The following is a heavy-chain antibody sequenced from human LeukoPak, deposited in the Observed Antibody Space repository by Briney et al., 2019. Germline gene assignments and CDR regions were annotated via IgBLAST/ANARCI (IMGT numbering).Heavy chain of an antibody. Sequence: SETLSLTCAVYGGSFGGYYWSWIRQPPGKGLEWIGEINHSGSTNYNPSLKSRVTISVDTSKNQFSLKLSSVTAADTAVYYCARAGNYYDSSGYERYFDYWGQGTLVTVSS. V-gene: IGHV4-34*01. CDR2: INHSGST. CDR1: GGSFGGYY. J-gene: IGHJ4*02. D-gene: IGHD3-22*01. CDR3: ARAGNYYDSSGYERYFDY.